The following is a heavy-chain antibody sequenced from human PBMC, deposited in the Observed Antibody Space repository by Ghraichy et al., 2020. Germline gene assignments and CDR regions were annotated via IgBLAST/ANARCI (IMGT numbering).Heavy chain of an antibody. V-gene: IGHV3-33*03. CDR1: GIKFSQYG. CDR2: IWFDGRNQ. CDR3: AAVGETTGFEW. J-gene: IGHJ4*02. Sequence: GGSLRLSCAASGIKFSQYGMHWVRQAPGKGLEWVAVIWFDGRNQQYVDSVKGRFIISRDNSKNTVYLEMNSLRVEDTAVYHCAAVGETTGFEWWGQGTLVTVSS. D-gene: IGHD1-26*01.